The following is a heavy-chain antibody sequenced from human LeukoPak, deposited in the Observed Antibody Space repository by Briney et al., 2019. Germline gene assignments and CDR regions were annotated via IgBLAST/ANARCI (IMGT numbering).Heavy chain of an antibody. CDR1: GGSFSGYY. V-gene: IGHV4-34*01. CDR3: ARGPEDIVVVPAARTGAFDI. D-gene: IGHD2-2*01. J-gene: IGHJ3*02. Sequence: SETLSLTCAVYGGSFSGYYWSWIRQPPGKGLEWIGEINHSGSTNYNPSLKSRVTISVDTSKNQFSLKLSSVTAADTAVYYCARGPEDIVVVPAARTGAFDIWGQGTVVTVSS. CDR2: INHSGST.